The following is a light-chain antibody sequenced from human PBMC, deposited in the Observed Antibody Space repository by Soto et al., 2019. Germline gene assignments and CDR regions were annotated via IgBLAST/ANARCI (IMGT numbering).Light chain of an antibody. Sequence: EIVLTQSPATLSLSPGERATLSCRASQSVSSYLAWYQQKPGQAPRLLIYDASNRATGIPARFSGSGSGTDFTLTISSLEPEDFAVYYCQQRSKLGAITFGQGTRLEI. CDR3: QQRSKLGAIT. J-gene: IGKJ5*01. CDR1: QSVSSY. CDR2: DAS. V-gene: IGKV3-11*01.